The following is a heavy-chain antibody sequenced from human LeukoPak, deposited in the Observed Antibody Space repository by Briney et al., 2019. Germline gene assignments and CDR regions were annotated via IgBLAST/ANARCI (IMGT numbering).Heavy chain of an antibody. CDR2: IYHSGST. D-gene: IGHD1-14*01. V-gene: IGHV4-30-2*01. J-gene: IGHJ3*02. Sequence: SETLSLTCTVSGGSISSGGYYWSWIRQPPGKGLEWIGYIYHSGSTYYNPSLKSRVTISVDRSKNQFSLKMNSVTAADTAVYYCAKSQGPDENAFDIWGQGTMVTVSS. CDR3: AKSQGPDENAFDI. CDR1: GGSISSGGYY.